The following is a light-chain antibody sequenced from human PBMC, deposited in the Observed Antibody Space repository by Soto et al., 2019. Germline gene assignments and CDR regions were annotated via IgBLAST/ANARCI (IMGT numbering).Light chain of an antibody. CDR2: DAS. J-gene: IGKJ3*01. CDR3: QQRSIWPHT. Sequence: EILLTQSPATLSLSPGERATLSCRASQTVNRYLAWYQQKPGQAPRLLIYDASNRATGIPARFSGGGSGTDFTLPISSLEPEDFAIYYCQQRSIWPHTFGPGTKVDVK. V-gene: IGKV3-11*01. CDR1: QTVNRY.